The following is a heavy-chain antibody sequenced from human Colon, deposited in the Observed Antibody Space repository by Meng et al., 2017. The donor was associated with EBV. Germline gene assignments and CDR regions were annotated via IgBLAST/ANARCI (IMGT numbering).Heavy chain of an antibody. Sequence: VQLQGSGPGLVKPSQTLSLTCTVSGDSISSTDYYWSWVRQPPGKGLEWTGYIYYSGSRYYNPSLKSRVTISVDTSKNQFSLKLSSVTAADTAVYYCARVTGKIYYDGSGYPEAFDYWGQGTLVTVSS. CDR1: GDSISSTDYY. J-gene: IGHJ4*02. D-gene: IGHD3-22*01. CDR3: ARVTGKIYYDGSGYPEAFDY. V-gene: IGHV4-30-4*01. CDR2: IYYSGSR.